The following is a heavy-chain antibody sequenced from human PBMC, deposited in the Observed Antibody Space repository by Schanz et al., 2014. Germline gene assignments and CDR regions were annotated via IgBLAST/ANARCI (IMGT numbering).Heavy chain of an antibody. CDR3: AKEKEEVAADGSFFDY. V-gene: IGHV3-23*01. D-gene: IGHD6-13*01. J-gene: IGHJ4*02. Sequence: EVQLLESGGGLVQPGGSLRLSCAASGFTFSDHYMDWVRQAPGKGLEWVATISGSSENTYYADSVKGRVTISRDNSKNTVNLQMNSLRAEDTAVYYCAKEKEEVAADGSFFDYWGQGTLVTVSS. CDR1: GFTFSDHY. CDR2: ISGSSENT.